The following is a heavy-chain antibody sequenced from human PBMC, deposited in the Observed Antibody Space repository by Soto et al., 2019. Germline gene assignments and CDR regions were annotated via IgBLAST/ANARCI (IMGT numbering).Heavy chain of an antibody. CDR1: GFTFSSYS. CDR3: ARGSPPYYYDSSGYYSLYFDY. V-gene: IGHV3-21*01. J-gene: IGHJ4*02. CDR2: ISSSSSYI. Sequence: GGSLRLSCAASGFTFSSYSMNWVRQAPGKGLEWVSSISSSSSYIYYADSVKGRFTISRDNAKNSLYLQMNSLRAEDTAVYYCARGSPPYYYDSSGYYSLYFDYWGQGTLVTVS. D-gene: IGHD3-22*01.